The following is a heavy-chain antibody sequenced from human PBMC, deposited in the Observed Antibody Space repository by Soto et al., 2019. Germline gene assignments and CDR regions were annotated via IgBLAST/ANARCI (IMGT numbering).Heavy chain of an antibody. CDR1: GGTFSSYT. CDR3: ARAGYSSGWYSHAFDI. J-gene: IGHJ3*02. CDR2: IIPILGIA. Sequence: SVKVSCKASGGTFSSYTISWVRQAPGQGLEWMGRIIPILGIANYAQKFQGRVTITADKSTSTAYMELSSLRSEDTAVYYCARAGYSSGWYSHAFDIWRQGTMVTVSS. V-gene: IGHV1-69*02. D-gene: IGHD6-19*01.